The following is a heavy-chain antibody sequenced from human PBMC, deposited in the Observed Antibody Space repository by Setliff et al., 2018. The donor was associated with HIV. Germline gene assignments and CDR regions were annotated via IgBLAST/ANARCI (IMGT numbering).Heavy chain of an antibody. CDR2: IYYSGST. D-gene: IGHD3-22*01. Sequence: SETLSLTCDVYGFSISSGDYYWSWIRQPPGKGLEWIGYIYYSGSTKHNPSLKSRVTISLDTSKNQFSLKLTSVTAADTAVYYCASLPPLYASSGYYFDYWGPGTLVTVSS. CDR1: GFSISSGDYY. V-gene: IGHV4-61*08. CDR3: ASLPPLYASSGYYFDY. J-gene: IGHJ4*02.